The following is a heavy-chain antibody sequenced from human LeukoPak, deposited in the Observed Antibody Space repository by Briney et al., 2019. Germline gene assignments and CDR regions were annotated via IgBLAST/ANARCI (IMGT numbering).Heavy chain of an antibody. CDR3: ARALWFNRQPPNLSSGYWVYFDY. CDR1: GYTFTSYG. CDR2: ISAYNGKT. V-gene: IGHV1-18*01. J-gene: IGHJ4*02. Sequence: ASVKVFCKASGYTFTSYGISWVRQAPGQGLEWMGWISAYNGKTNYAQKLQGRVTMTTDTSTSTAYMELRSLRSDDTAVYYCARALWFNRQPPNLSSGYWVYFDYWGQGTLVTVSS. D-gene: IGHD3-22*01.